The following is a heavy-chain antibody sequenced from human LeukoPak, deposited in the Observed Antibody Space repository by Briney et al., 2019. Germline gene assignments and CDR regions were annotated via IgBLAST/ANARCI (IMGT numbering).Heavy chain of an antibody. V-gene: IGHV3-30*02. CDR2: IRYDGSNK. CDR3: AKLLYEIDY. D-gene: IGHD2-2*02. Sequence: GGSLRLSCAASGFTFSSYAMSWVRQAPGKGLEWVAFIRYDGSNKYYADSVKGRFTISRDNSKNTLYLQMNSLRAEDTAVYYCAKLLYEIDYWGQGTLVTVSS. J-gene: IGHJ4*02. CDR1: GFTFSSYA.